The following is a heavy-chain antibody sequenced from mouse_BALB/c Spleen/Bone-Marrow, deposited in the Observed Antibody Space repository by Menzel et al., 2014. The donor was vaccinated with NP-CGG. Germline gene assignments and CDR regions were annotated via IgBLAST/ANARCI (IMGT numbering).Heavy chain of an antibody. J-gene: IGHJ1*01. Sequence: QVQLKQSGAELVKPGASVKLSCKASGYTFTSYYMYWVKQRPGQGLEWIGGINPSNGGTNFNEKFKSKATLTVDKSSSTAYMQLSSLTSEDSAVYYCTRDHYYYGSSDWYFDVWGAGTTVTVSS. CDR2: INPSNGGT. CDR3: TRDHYYYGSSDWYFDV. D-gene: IGHD1-1*01. V-gene: IGHV1S81*02. CDR1: GYTFTSYY.